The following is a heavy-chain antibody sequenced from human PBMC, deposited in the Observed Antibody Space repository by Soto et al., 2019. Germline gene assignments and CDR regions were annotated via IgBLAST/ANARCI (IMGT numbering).Heavy chain of an antibody. CDR1: GYTFTGYY. J-gene: IGHJ6*02. D-gene: IGHD3-9*01. CDR2: INPNSGGT. V-gene: IGHV1-2*04. Sequence: ASVKVSCNASGYTFTGYYMHWVRQAPGQGLEWMGWINPNSGGTNYAQKFQGWVTMTRDTSISTAYMELNSVTAADTAVYYCARVDILTVYGCMDVWGQGTTVTVSS. CDR3: ARVDILTVYGCMDV.